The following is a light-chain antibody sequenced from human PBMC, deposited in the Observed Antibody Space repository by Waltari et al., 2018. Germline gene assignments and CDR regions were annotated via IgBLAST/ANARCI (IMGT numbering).Light chain of an antibody. CDR2: AAS. CDR1: QSVSSN. Sequence: EIVMTQSPATLSVSPGERATLSCRASQSVSSNLAWYQQKPGQAPRLLIYAASTRATGIPARFGGRGSGTEFTLTISSLQSEDFAVYYCQQYNNWPPGDTFGQGTKLEI. CDR3: QQYNNWPPGDT. V-gene: IGKV3-15*01. J-gene: IGKJ2*01.